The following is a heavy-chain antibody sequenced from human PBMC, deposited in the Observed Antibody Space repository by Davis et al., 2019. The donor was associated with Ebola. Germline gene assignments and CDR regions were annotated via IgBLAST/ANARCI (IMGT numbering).Heavy chain of an antibody. D-gene: IGHD4-17*01. CDR2: IYYSGST. V-gene: IGHV4-39*07. J-gene: IGHJ2*01. CDR1: GGSISSSSYY. CDR3: ARGYGVFYWYFDL. Sequence: SETLSLTCTVSGGSISSSSYYWGWIRQPPGKGLEWIGSIYYSGSTYYNPSLKSRVTISVDTSKNQFSLKLTSVTAADTAVYYCARGYGVFYWYFDLWGRGTLVTVSS.